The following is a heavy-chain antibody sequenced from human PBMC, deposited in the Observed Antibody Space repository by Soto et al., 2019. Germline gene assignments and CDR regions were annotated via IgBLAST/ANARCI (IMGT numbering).Heavy chain of an antibody. D-gene: IGHD3-3*01. CDR2: INQDGGEK. V-gene: IGHV3-7*03. Sequence: PGGSLRLSCAGSGFTFSKYWMKWVRQAPGKGLEWVASINQDGGEKHHVDSVKGRFSISRDNSKNTLYLQMNTLRAEDTAVYYCAKALSQFFPFDYWGQGTLVTVSS. CDR1: GFTFSKYW. CDR3: AKALSQFFPFDY. J-gene: IGHJ4*02.